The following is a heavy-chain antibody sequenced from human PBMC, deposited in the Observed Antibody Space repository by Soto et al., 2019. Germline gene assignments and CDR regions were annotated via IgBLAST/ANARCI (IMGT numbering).Heavy chain of an antibody. J-gene: IGHJ4*02. CDR1: YGSISVSNVF. V-gene: IGHV4-39*01. CDR2: IDDSGTA. CDR3: ARTTGRHLDF. Sequence: PSETLSLTCTVSYGSISVSNVFLGWVRQPPGKGLEWIGNIDDSGTAYFNPSLGTRVTFPVDTSKNQFSLTLYSVTAADTAVYYCARTTGRHLDFWGQG. D-gene: IGHD4-4*01.